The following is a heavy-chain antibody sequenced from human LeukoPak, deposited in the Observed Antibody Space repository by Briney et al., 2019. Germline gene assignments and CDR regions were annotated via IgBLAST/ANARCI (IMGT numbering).Heavy chain of an antibody. J-gene: IGHJ4*02. Sequence: GGSLRLSCAASGFTFSSYGMHWVRQAPGKGLEWVAVIWYDGSNKYYADSVKGRFTISRDNSKNTLYLQMNSLRAEDTAVYYCARDCTNGVCYGTDLDYWGQGTLVTVSS. D-gene: IGHD2-8*01. CDR3: ARDCTNGVCYGTDLDY. CDR2: IWYDGSNK. V-gene: IGHV3-33*01. CDR1: GFTFSSYG.